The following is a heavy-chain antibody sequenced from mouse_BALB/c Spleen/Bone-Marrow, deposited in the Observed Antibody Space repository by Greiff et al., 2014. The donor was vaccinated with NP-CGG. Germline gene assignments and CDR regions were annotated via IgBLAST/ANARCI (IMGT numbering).Heavy chain of an antibody. Sequence: DLVKPGASVKLSCKASGYTFTHYWINWIKQRPGLGLEWIGRIAPGSGSTYYNEMFKGKTTLTVDTSSSTAYIQLSSLSSEDSDVYFCARERYGYDGWYFDVWGAGTTVTVSS. V-gene: IGHV1S41*01. CDR3: ARERYGYDGWYFDV. D-gene: IGHD2-2*01. CDR1: GYTFTHYW. CDR2: IAPGSGST. J-gene: IGHJ1*01.